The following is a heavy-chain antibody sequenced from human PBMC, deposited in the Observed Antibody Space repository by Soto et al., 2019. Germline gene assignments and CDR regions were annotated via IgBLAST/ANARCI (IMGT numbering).Heavy chain of an antibody. CDR2: ISYDGSNK. Sequence: WGSLRLSCAASGFTFSSYAMHWVRQAPGKGLEWVSVISYDGSNKYYAYSVKGRFTISIDNSKNTLYLQMNSLRAEETAVYYCARDSRSSRSLYYFHXWGQGTLVTVSX. V-gene: IGHV3-30-3*01. J-gene: IGHJ4*02. CDR1: GFTFSSYA. CDR3: ARDSRSSRSLYYFHX. D-gene: IGHD6-13*01.